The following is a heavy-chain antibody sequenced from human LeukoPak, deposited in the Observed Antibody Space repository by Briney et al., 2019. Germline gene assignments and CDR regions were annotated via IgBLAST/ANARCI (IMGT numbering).Heavy chain of an antibody. CDR1: GFTVSSNY. CDR2: IYSGGST. J-gene: IGHJ4*02. V-gene: IGHV3-53*01. CDR3: ARDYYDSSGHGW. Sequence: GGSLRLSCAASGFTVSSNYMSWVRQAPGKGLEWVSVIYSGGSTYYADSVKGRFTISRDNSKNTLYLQMNSLRAEDTAVYYCARDYYDSSGHGWWGQGTLVTVSS. D-gene: IGHD3-22*01.